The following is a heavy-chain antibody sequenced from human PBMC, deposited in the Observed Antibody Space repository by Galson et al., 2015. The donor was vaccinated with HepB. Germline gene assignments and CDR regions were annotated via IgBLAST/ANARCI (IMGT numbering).Heavy chain of an antibody. CDR2: IIPIFGTA. D-gene: IGHD4-11*01. V-gene: IGHV1-69*13. CDR1: GYTFTGYY. CDR3: ARDGWNDYSSNWFDP. J-gene: IGHJ5*02. Sequence: SVKVSCKASGYTFTGYYMRWVRQAPGQGLEWMGGIIPIFGTANYAQKFQGRVTITADESTSTAYMELSSLRSEDTAVHYCARDGWNDYSSNWFDPWGQGTLVTVSS.